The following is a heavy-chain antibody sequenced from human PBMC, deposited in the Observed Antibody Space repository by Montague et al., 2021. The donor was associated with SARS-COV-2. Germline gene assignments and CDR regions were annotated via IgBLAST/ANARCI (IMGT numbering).Heavy chain of an antibody. D-gene: IGHD3-9*01. CDR1: GGSISRYY. CDR3: ARSRENYNILTGYPYYFGY. CDR2: IYYSGHT. V-gene: IGHV4-59*01. Sequence: SETLSLTCTVSGGSISRYYWNWIRQPPGKGLEWIAYIYYSGHTNYNPSLKSRVTISVDTSKNQFSLKLSSVTAADTAVYYCARSRENYNILTGYPYYFGYWGQGTLVTVSS. J-gene: IGHJ4*02.